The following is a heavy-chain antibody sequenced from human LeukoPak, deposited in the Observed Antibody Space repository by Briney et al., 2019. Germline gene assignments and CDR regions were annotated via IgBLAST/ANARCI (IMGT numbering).Heavy chain of an antibody. CDR2: IGIDSGNT. V-gene: IGHV3-48*01. D-gene: IGHD4-11*01. J-gene: IGHJ2*01. Sequence: GGSLRLSCAASGFTFSDYSMNWVRQAPGKGLEWISYIGIDSGNTNYADSVKGRFTISGDKAKNSLYLQMNSLRAEDTAVYYCARDTYRSFDFDLWGRGTLVTVSS. CDR3: ARDTYRSFDFDL. CDR1: GFTFSDYS.